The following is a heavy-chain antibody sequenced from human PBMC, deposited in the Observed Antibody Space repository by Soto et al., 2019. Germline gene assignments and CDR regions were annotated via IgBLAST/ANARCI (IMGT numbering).Heavy chain of an antibody. CDR3: ARDRVESGYPEYFQH. Sequence: SGFTVSSNYMSWVRQAPGKGLEWVSVIYSGGSTYYADSVKGRFTISRDNSKNTLYLQMNSLRAEDTAVYYCARDRVESGYPEYFQHWGQGTLVTVSS. CDR1: GFTVSSNY. CDR2: IYSGGST. D-gene: IGHD3-22*01. V-gene: IGHV3-53*01. J-gene: IGHJ1*01.